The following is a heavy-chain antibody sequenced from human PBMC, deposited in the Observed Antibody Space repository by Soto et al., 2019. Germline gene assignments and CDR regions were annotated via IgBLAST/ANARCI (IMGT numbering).Heavy chain of an antibody. D-gene: IGHD3-3*01. CDR1: GGSISSSSYY. V-gene: IGHV4-39*01. CDR2: IFYSGST. CDR3: ARIFSGRWSDVFFYYGMDV. Sequence: SETLSLTCTVSGGSISSSSYYWGWIRQPPGKGLEWIGSIFYSGSTYYNPSLKSRVTISVDTSKNQFSLKLTSVTAADTAVYYCARIFSGRWSDVFFYYGMDVWGQGTTVTVTS. J-gene: IGHJ6*02.